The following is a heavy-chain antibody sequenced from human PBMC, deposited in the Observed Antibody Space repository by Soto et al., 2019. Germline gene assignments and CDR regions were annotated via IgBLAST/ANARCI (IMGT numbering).Heavy chain of an antibody. CDR1: GFTFSSYA. V-gene: IGHV3-23*01. CDR2: ISGSGGST. D-gene: IGHD2-2*01. J-gene: IGHJ6*02. CDR3: AKDSKINLGYCSSTSCPGYYGMDV. Sequence: GGSLRLSCAASGFTFSSYAMSWVRQAPGKGLEWVSAISGSGGSTYYADSVKGRFTISRDNSKNTLYLQMNSLRAEDTAVYYCAKDSKINLGYCSSTSCPGYYGMDVWRQRTTVTVSS.